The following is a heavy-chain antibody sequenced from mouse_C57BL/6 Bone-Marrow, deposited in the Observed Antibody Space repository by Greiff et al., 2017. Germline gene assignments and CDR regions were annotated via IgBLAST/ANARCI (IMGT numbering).Heavy chain of an antibody. V-gene: IGHV1-42*01. CDR2: FNPSTGGT. J-gene: IGHJ2*01. Sequence: VQLQQSGPELVKPGASVKISCKASGYSFTGYYMNWVKQSPEKSLEWIGEFNPSTGGTTYNPTFKAKATLTADTSSSTAYMKLKSLTSEDSAVYYCARRGYSNYGLDYWGQGTTLTVSS. CDR3: ARRGYSNYGLDY. D-gene: IGHD2-5*01. CDR1: GYSFTGYY.